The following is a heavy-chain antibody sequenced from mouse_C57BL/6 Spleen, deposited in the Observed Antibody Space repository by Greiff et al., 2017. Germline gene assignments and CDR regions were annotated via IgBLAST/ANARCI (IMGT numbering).Heavy chain of an antibody. CDR3: TRVRRYYYAMDY. CDR1: GFNIKDDY. J-gene: IGHJ4*01. Sequence: EVQLQQSGAELVRPGASVKLSCTASGFNIKDDYMHWVKQRPEQGLEWIGWIDPENGDTEYASKFQGKATITADTSSNTAYLQLSSLTSEDTAVYYCTRVRRYYYAMDYWGQGTSVTVSS. D-gene: IGHD2-14*01. CDR2: IDPENGDT. V-gene: IGHV14-4*01.